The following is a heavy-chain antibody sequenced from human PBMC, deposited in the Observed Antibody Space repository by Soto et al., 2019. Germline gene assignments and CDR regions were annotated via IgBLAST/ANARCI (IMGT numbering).Heavy chain of an antibody. CDR1: GYTFNSAG. J-gene: IGHJ4*02. CDR3: ARVQSLGYCRSASCSDVFDH. D-gene: IGHD2-2*01. CDR2: ISVDNGDT. V-gene: IGHV1-18*01. Sequence: QVHLVQSGPEVKEPGASVRVSCKASGYTFNSAGLAWVRQAPGQGLEWMGWISVDNGDTKYAQKFQGRVTMTTDTSTTTAYMDLRGLKSDDTAVFYCARVQSLGYCRSASCSDVFDHWGQGTLVTVSS.